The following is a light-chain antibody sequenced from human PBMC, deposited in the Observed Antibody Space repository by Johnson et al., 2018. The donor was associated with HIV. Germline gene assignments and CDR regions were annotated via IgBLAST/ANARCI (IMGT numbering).Light chain of an antibody. CDR2: DNN. Sequence: QSVLTQPPSVSAAPGQKVTISCSGSSSNIGNNYVSWYQQLPGTAPKLLIYDNNKRPSGIPDRFSGSKSGTSATLGITGLQTGDEAEYYCGTWDSSLNAPFVFGTGTKVTVL. J-gene: IGLJ1*01. V-gene: IGLV1-51*01. CDR1: SSNIGNNY. CDR3: GTWDSSLNAPFV.